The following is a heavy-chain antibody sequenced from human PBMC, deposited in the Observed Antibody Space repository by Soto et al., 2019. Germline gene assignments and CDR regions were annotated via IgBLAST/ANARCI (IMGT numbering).Heavy chain of an antibody. J-gene: IGHJ4*02. Sequence: GGSLRLSCAASGFTFSSYGMHWVRQAPGKGLEWVAVIWYDGSNKYYADSVKGRFTISRDNSKNTLYLQMNSLRAEDTAVYYCATTPHVYDFWSGPYDYWGQGTLVTVSS. CDR2: IWYDGSNK. D-gene: IGHD3-3*01. V-gene: IGHV3-33*01. CDR1: GFTFSSYG. CDR3: ATTPHVYDFWSGPYDY.